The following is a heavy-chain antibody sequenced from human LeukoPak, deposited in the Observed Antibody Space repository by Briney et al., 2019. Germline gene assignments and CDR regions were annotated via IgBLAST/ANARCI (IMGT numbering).Heavy chain of an antibody. CDR3: VRDSNFKIDY. D-gene: IGHD5-24*01. Sequence: PGGSLRLSCAVSGFTVSTYVMHWVPRAPGEGLVWVSRINHDGSDISYADSVKGRSTISRDNAKNTLYLQMNSLRADDTAIYYCVRDSNFKIDYWGQGTLVTVSS. V-gene: IGHV3-74*01. CDR1: GFTVSTYV. CDR2: INHDGSDI. J-gene: IGHJ4*02.